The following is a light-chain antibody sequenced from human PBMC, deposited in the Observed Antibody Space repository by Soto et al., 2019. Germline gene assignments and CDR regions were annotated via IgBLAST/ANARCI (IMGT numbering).Light chain of an antibody. V-gene: IGLV2-23*01. Sequence: QSALTQPASVSGSPGQSITISCTGTSSDVGSFNLVSWYQHHPGKAPKLMIYEGSKRPSGVSDRFSGSKSGNTASLTISGLQAEDGADYYCCSYAGSSTYVVFGGGTKLTVL. CDR3: CSYAGSSTYVV. J-gene: IGLJ2*01. CDR2: EGS. CDR1: SSDVGSFNL.